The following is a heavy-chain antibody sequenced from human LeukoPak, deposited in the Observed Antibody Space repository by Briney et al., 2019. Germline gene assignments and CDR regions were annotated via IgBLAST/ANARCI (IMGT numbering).Heavy chain of an antibody. CDR2: ITSNGAYT. CDR3: ARVKMGATVSDYYYYYMDV. D-gene: IGHD1-26*01. Sequence: GGSLRLSCAASGFTFSGYTIHWVRQAPGKRLQSVSAITSNGAYTHYADSVKGRFTISRDNSRNAVFLQMGGLRIEDMAVYYCARVKMGATVSDYYYYYMDVWGKGTTVTVSS. V-gene: IGHV3-64*02. CDR1: GFTFSGYT. J-gene: IGHJ6*03.